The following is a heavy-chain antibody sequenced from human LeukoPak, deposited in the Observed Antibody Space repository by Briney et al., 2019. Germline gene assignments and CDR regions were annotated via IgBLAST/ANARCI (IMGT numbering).Heavy chain of an antibody. CDR3: ARFDSSDHYFEY. V-gene: IGHV4-59*01. CDR1: GGSISSYY. D-gene: IGHD3-22*01. J-gene: IGHJ4*02. Sequence: SETLSLTCTVSGGSISSYYWSWIRQPPGKGLEWIGYIYYSGSTNYNPSLKSRVTISVDTSKNQFSLKLSSVTAADTAVYYCARFDSSDHYFEYWGQGTLVTVSS. CDR2: IYYSGST.